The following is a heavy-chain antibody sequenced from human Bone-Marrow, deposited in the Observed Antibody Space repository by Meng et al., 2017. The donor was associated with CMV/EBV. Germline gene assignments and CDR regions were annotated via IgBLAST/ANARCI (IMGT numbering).Heavy chain of an antibody. CDR1: GFTFSSYW. CDR2: IKQDGSEK. Sequence: SCAASGFTFSSYWMSWVRQAPGKGLEWVANIKQDGSEKYYVDSVKGRFTISRDNAKNSLYLQMNSLRAEDTAVYYCARAPIAARPFDYWGQGTRVTGSS. J-gene: IGHJ4*02. CDR3: ARAPIAARPFDY. D-gene: IGHD6-6*01. V-gene: IGHV3-7*01.